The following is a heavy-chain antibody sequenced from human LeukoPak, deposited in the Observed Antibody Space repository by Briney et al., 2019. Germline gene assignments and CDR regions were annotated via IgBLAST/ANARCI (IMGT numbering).Heavy chain of an antibody. V-gene: IGHV4-4*07. CDR3: ARDRFYPLRNYYYYMDV. CDR2: IYTSGST. Sequence: SETLSLTCTVSGGSISSYYWSWVRQPAGKGLEWVGRIYTSGSTNYNPSLKSRVPMSVDTSKNQFSLKLSSVTAAEPAVYYCARDRFYPLRNYYYYMDVWGKGTPVTVSS. J-gene: IGHJ6*03. CDR1: GGSISSYY. D-gene: IGHD2-2*01.